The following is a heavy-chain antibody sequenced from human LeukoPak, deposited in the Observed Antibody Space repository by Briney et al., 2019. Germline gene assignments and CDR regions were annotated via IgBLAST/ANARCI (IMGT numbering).Heavy chain of an antibody. V-gene: IGHV3-23*01. J-gene: IGHJ4*02. CDR1: GFTFSSYA. D-gene: IGHD2-15*01. Sequence: GGSPRLSCAASGFTFSSYAMSWVRQAPGKGLEWVSVISGSGDSTYYADSVKGRFTISRDNSKNTLYLQMNSLRAEDTAVYFCAKRGSSVNATPRDYFDYWGQGNLVTASS. CDR3: AKRGSSVNATPRDYFDY. CDR2: ISGSGDST.